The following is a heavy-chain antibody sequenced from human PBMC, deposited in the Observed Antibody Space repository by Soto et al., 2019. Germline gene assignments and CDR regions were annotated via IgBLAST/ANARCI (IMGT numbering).Heavy chain of an antibody. CDR3: ARAMVVTQNWFDP. CDR2: INHSGST. Sequence: SETLSLTCAVYGGSFSGYYWSWIRQSPGKGLEWIGEINHSGSTNYNPSLKSRVTISVHTSKNQFSLKLSSVTAADTAVYYCARAMVVTQNWFDPWGQGTLVTVSS. J-gene: IGHJ5*02. V-gene: IGHV4-34*01. CDR1: GGSFSGYY. D-gene: IGHD2-21*02.